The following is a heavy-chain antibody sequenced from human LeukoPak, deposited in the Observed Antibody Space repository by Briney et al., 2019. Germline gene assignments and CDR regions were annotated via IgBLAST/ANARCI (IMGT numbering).Heavy chain of an antibody. J-gene: IGHJ4*02. CDR1: GFIFSDST. CDR3: AREESSATIDY. Sequence: GGSLRLSCAASGFIFSDSTLHWVRQAPGKGLEWVSYISSSGSTIYYADSVKGRFTISRDNAKNSLYLQMNSLRAEDTAVYYCAREESSATIDYWGQGTLVTVSS. CDR2: ISSSGSTI. V-gene: IGHV3-48*04.